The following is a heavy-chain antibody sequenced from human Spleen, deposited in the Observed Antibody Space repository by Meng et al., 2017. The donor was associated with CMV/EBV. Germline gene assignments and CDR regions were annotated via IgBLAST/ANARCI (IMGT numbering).Heavy chain of an antibody. CDR1: GFIFDDYG. V-gene: IGHV3-20*04. CDR3: ARDPGFGVAVGGDY. Sequence: SCAASGFIFDDYGMIWVRQVPGKGLEWVSGSNWNGGNTGYAASVKGRFTIFRDNAKNSLYLQMKRLKIEDTAVYYCARDPGFGVAVGGDYWGQGTLVTVSS. J-gene: IGHJ4*02. D-gene: IGHD3-3*01. CDR2: SNWNGGNT.